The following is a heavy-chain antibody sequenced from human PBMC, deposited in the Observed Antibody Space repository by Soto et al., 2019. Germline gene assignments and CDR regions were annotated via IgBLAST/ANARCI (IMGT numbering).Heavy chain of an antibody. Sequence: PXVSLRLSCAASGFTFSNSWMTWVRQAPGKGLEWVGRTKGKTDGGTTDYGAPVKGRFTISRDDSKTTLYLQMNSLKTEDTGVYYCTTGVLRVDVWGQGTTVTVSS. CDR3: TTGVLRVDV. CDR2: TKGKTDGGTT. V-gene: IGHV3-15*01. J-gene: IGHJ6*02. D-gene: IGHD6-13*01. CDR1: GFTFSNSW.